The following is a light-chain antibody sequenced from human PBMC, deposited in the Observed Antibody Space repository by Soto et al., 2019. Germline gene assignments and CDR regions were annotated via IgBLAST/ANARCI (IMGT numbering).Light chain of an antibody. Sequence: DIQMTQSPSTLSASVGNRVTITCRASQSISSWLAWYQQKPWKAPKLLIYKASTLESGVTSRFSVSGSGTEFTLTISSLQPDDFATNYCQQYYSVSLLTFGGGTKVYIK. V-gene: IGKV1-5*03. CDR1: QSISSW. CDR3: QQYYSVSLLT. CDR2: KAS. J-gene: IGKJ4*01.